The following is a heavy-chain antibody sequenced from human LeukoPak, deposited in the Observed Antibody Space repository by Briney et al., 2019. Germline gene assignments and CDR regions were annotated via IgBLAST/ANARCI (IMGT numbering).Heavy chain of an antibody. CDR3: ARQDFFDSSGYVGVKY. D-gene: IGHD3-22*01. Sequence: SETLSLTCTVSGGSINFYYWSWIRQPPGKGLEWIGYIHYSGTTKYNPSLMSRVTISADTSKNQLSLKLSSVTAADMAVYYCARQDFFDSSGYVGVKYWGQGALVIVSS. CDR1: GGSINFYY. J-gene: IGHJ4*02. CDR2: IHYSGTT. V-gene: IGHV4-59*08.